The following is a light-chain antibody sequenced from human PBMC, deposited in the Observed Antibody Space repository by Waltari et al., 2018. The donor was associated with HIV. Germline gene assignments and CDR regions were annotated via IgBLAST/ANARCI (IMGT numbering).Light chain of an antibody. CDR1: NSKIRNNY. CDR2: DND. J-gene: IGLJ1*01. Sequence: QSVLTQPPSGSAAPGQKVTISCPGTNSKIRNNYVLWYQQDPKPAPKLLICDNDKRPSGIPDRFSGSKSGTSATLDITGLQSGDEADYYCGTWDSSLSAYVFGTGTKVTVL. V-gene: IGLV1-51*01. CDR3: GTWDSSLSAYV.